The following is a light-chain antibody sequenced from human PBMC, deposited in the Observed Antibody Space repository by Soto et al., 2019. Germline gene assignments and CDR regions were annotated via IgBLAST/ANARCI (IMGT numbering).Light chain of an antibody. V-gene: IGKV3-20*01. CDR1: QSVSSSY. CDR2: DAS. Sequence: LSKSPGTLSLTPGERATLSCRASQSVSSSYLAWYQQKPGQAPRLLIYDASNRATGIPDRFSASGSGTDFTLTISRLEPEDFAVYYCQQYSASPLTFGQGTKVDIK. CDR3: QQYSASPLT. J-gene: IGKJ1*01.